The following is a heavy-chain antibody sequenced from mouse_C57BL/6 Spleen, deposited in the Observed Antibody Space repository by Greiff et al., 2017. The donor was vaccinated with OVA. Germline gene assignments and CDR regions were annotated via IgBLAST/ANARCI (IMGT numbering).Heavy chain of an antibody. D-gene: IGHD4-1*01. V-gene: IGHV6-6*01. CDR3: TRLLGLYYYAMDY. CDR1: GFTFSDAW. J-gene: IGHJ4*01. CDR2: IRNKANNHAT. Sequence: DVMLVESGGGLVQPGGSMKLSCAASGFTFSDAWMDWVRQSPEKGLEWVAEIRNKANNHATYYAESVKGRFTISRDDSKSSVYLQMNSLRAEDTGIYYCTRLLGLYYYAMDYWGQGTSVTVSS.